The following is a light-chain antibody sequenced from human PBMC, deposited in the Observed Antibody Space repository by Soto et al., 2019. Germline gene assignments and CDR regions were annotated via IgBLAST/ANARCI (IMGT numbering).Light chain of an antibody. CDR1: QGVSDD. J-gene: IGKJ4*02. CDR2: SAS. Sequence: IQMTQSPSSLSASVGDRDTITCRASQGVSDDVGWYQQKPGKAPKLLIYSASTLQSGVPSRFSGSGSGTDFTLTISGLQPEYFATYYCLQECNYPQTFGGGTKVEIK. CDR3: LQECNYPQT. V-gene: IGKV1-6*01.